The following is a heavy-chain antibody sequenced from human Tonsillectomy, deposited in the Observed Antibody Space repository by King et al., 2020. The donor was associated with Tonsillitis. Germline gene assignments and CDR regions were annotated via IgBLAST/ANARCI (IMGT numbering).Heavy chain of an antibody. Sequence: VQLVESGGGVVQPGRSLRLSCAASGFTFSSYGMHWVRQAPGKGLEWVAGIWFDGRNKYYGDSVKGRFTISRDNSRNTLYLQMNSLRAEDTAVYYCARDPGGSSSYWGQGTLVTVSS. V-gene: IGHV3-33*08. J-gene: IGHJ1*01. CDR1: GFTFSSYG. CDR3: ARDPGGSSSY. D-gene: IGHD6-13*01. CDR2: IWFDGRNK.